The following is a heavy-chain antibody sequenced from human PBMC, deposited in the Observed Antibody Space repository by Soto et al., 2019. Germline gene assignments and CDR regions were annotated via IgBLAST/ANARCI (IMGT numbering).Heavy chain of an antibody. CDR3: AKDGNWLDVYYDV. D-gene: IGHD3-16*01. V-gene: IGHV3-23*01. Sequence: EVQLLESGGGLVQPGGSLRLSCVGSGIEFSNYAMSWVRQAPGKGLEWGSIVSASGRSRYHADSVKARFTISRDNSKNTLYLHMTNLRAEDTDVYYCAKDGNWLDVYYDVWGQGTPVTVSS. CDR1: GIEFSNYA. CDR2: VSASGRSR. J-gene: IGHJ4*02.